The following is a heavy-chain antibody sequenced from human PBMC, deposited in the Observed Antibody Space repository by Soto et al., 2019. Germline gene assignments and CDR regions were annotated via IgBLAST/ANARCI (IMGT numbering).Heavy chain of an antibody. CDR1: GFTFGSFQ. V-gene: IGHV3-48*03. D-gene: IGHD4-17*01. CDR3: AGEAAYGVWVAGGCFDL. CDR2: ISGSGDTI. J-gene: IGHJ4*01. Sequence: PGGSLRLSCEASGFTFGSFQMNWDRQAPGRGLEWISPISGSGDTIYYADSVKGRFTISRDNAKDPLALHMTSLRAEDPGVYFCAGEAAYGVWVAGGCFDLWGQGTQVTVSS.